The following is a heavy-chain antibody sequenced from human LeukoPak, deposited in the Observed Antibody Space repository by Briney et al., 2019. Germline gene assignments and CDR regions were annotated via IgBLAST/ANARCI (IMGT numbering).Heavy chain of an antibody. J-gene: IGHJ4*02. CDR2: ISSSSSYI. Sequence: PGGSLRLSCAASGFTFSSYSMNWVRQAPGKGLEWVSSISSSSSYIYYADSVKGRFTISRDNAKNSLYLQMNSLRAEDTAVYYCARDQGCSSTSCYTAFDYWGQGTLVTVSS. CDR3: ARDQGCSSTSCYTAFDY. V-gene: IGHV3-21*01. D-gene: IGHD2-2*02. CDR1: GFTFSSYS.